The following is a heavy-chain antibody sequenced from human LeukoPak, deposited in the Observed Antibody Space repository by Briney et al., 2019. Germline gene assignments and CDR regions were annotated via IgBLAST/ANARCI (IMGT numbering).Heavy chain of an antibody. CDR2: IRYDGSNK. Sequence: SXXASGFTFSSYXMHWVRQAPGKGLEWXAFIRYDGSNKYYADSVKGRFTISRDNSKNTLYLQMNSLRAEDTAVYYCARCYTYGTTWFGGLDVWGQGTTVTVSS. V-gene: IGHV3-33*01. J-gene: IGHJ6*02. D-gene: IGHD3-10*01. CDR1: GFTFSSYX. CDR3: ARCYTYGTTWFGGLDV.